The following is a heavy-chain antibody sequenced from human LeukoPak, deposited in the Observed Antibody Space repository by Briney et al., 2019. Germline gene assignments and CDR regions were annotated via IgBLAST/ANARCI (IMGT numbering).Heavy chain of an antibody. CDR3: ARGRSSSWSSFDY. CDR2: IYNNGRT. D-gene: IGHD6-13*01. CDR1: GGSISSSGHS. Sequence: SETLSLTCTVSGGSISSSGHSWGWIRQPPGKGLEWIGYIYNNGRTYYNPSLKSRVTISVDTSKNLFSLKVSSVTAADAAVYYCARGRSSSWSSFDYWGQGTLVTVSS. V-gene: IGHV4-30-2*05. J-gene: IGHJ4*02.